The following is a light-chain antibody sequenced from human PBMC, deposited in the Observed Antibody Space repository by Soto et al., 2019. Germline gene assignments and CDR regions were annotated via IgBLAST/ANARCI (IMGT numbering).Light chain of an antibody. CDR2: GAS. J-gene: IGKJ3*01. CDR3: QQYNNWPPV. V-gene: IGKV3-15*01. CDR1: QSVSSD. Sequence: EIVMTQSPATLSVSPGERATLSCRASQSVSSDLAWYQQKPGQAPRLLIYGASTRATGIPTRFSGSGSGTEFTLTICSLQSEDFAVYYCQQYNNWPPVFGPGTKVDIK.